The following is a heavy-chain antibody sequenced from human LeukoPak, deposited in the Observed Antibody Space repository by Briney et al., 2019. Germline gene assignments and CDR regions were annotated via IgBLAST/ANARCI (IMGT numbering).Heavy chain of an antibody. CDR1: GYTFTSCG. CDR2: ISAYNGNT. Sequence: ASVKVSCRASGYTFTSCGISWVRQAPGQGLEWMGWISAYNGNTNYAQKLQGRVTMTTDTSTSTAYMELRSLRSDDTAVYYCARGSGRFLEWLEYYYYGMDVWGQGTTVTVSS. J-gene: IGHJ6*02. CDR3: ARGSGRFLEWLEYYYYGMDV. V-gene: IGHV1-18*01. D-gene: IGHD3-3*01.